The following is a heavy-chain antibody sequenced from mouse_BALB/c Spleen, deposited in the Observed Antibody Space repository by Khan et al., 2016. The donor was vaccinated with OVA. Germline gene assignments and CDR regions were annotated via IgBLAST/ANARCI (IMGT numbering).Heavy chain of an antibody. CDR2: ISSTGST. J-gene: IGHJ4*01. V-gene: IGHV3-2*02. CDR1: GYSITSDYA. D-gene: IGHD2-14*01. CDR3: ARSLYYSYGYALDC. Sequence: EVQLVESGPGLVKPSQSLSLTCTVTGYSITSDYAWNWIRQFPGNKLEWMGYISSTGSTNYNPSLKSRISITRDTSKNQFFLQLKSVTTEDTATSYCARSLYYSYGYALDCWGQGTSVTVSS.